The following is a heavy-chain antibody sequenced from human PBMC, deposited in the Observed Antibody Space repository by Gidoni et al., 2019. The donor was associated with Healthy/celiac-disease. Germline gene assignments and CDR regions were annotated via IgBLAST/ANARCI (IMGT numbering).Heavy chain of an antibody. V-gene: IGHV3-7*04. J-gene: IGHJ4*02. CDR3: ARNLMGGATPPPEDY. D-gene: IGHD1-26*01. CDR1: GFTFSSYW. Sequence: EVQLVESGGGLVQPGGSLRLSCAASGFTFSSYWRSWVRQAPGKGLEWVANIKQEGSEKYYVGSVKAQFTISRDNAKTSLYRKMNSLRAEDTAVNYCARNLMGGATPPPEDYWGQGTLVTVPS. CDR2: IKQEGSEK.